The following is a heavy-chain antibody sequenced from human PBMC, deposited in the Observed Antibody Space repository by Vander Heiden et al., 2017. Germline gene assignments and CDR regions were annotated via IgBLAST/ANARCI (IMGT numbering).Heavy chain of an antibody. CDR3: ARQGADV. CDR1: GCILSDHY. J-gene: IGHJ6*02. V-gene: IGHV3-49*04. Sequence: EVQLVESGGGLVQPGGSLSLSCPASGCILSDHYRSWVRQAPGKGLEWVGFRRDKVNGGTAEMTTSVKGRFTISRDDSKGITYLQMNSLRAEDTAVDYCARQGADVWGQGTTVTVSS. CDR2: RRDKVNGGTA.